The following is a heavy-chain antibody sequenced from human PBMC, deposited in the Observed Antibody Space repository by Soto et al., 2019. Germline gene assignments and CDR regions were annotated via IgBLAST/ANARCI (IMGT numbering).Heavy chain of an antibody. D-gene: IGHD5-12*01. V-gene: IGHV3-48*01. Sequence: EVQLVESGGGLVQPGGSLRLSCAASGFTFSSYSMNWVRQAPGKGLEWVSYISSSSSTIYYADSVKGRFTISRDNAKNSLYLQMNSLRAEDTAVYYCARPSGYSGYDLGYWGQGTLVTVSS. CDR3: ARPSGYSGYDLGY. CDR2: ISSSSSTI. CDR1: GFTFSSYS. J-gene: IGHJ4*02.